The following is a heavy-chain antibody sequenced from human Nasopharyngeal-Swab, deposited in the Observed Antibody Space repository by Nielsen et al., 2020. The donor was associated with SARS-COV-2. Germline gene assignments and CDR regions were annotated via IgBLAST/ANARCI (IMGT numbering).Heavy chain of an antibody. CDR2: IYPGDSDT. V-gene: IGHV5-51*01. D-gene: IGHD1-26*01. CDR1: GYNFASYW. J-gene: IGHJ6*02. CDR3: ARSGTYYGMDV. Sequence: GESLKISCKASGYNFASYWIGWVRQKPGRGLEWMGIIYPGDSDTRYSPSFQGQVTISVDKSINTAFLHSSSLKASDIATYYCARSGTYYGMDVWGQGTTVIVSS.